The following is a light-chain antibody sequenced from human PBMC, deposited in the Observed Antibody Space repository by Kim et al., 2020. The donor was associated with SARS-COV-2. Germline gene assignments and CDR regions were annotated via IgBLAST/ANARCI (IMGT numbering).Light chain of an antibody. CDR3: QQLNSYPRYT. J-gene: IGKJ2*01. CDR1: QGISSY. CDR2: AAS. Sequence: SVGDRVTITGRASQGISSYLAWYQQKPGKAPKLLIYAASTLQSGVPSRCSGSGSGTEFTLTISSLQPEDFATYYCQQLNSYPRYTFGQGTKLEI. V-gene: IGKV1-9*01.